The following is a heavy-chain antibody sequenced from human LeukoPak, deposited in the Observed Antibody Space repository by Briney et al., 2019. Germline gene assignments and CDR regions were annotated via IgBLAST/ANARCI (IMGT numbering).Heavy chain of an antibody. CDR1: GGSISSSSYY. Sequence: SETLSLTCTVSGGSISSSSYYWGWIRQPPGKGLEWIGSIYYSGSTYYNPSLKSRVTISVDTSKNQFSLKLSSVTAADTAVYYCARVGDYYDSSGYYNSPLLFDYWRQGTLVTVSS. CDR3: ARVGDYYDSSGYYNSPLLFDY. V-gene: IGHV4-39*01. J-gene: IGHJ4*02. D-gene: IGHD3-22*01. CDR2: IYYSGST.